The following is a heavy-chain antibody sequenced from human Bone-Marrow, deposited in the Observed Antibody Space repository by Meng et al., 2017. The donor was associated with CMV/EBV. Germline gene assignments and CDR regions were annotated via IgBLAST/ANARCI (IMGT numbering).Heavy chain of an antibody. V-gene: IGHV3-43*01. Sequence: GETRKISCAASGFTFDDYTMHWVRQASGKGLEGVSLISWDGGSTYYAVSVKGRFTISRDNSKNSLYLQMSSLRTDDTALYYFANEWLGAFDNWGQGTMVTVSS. CDR2: ISWDGGST. J-gene: IGHJ3*02. D-gene: IGHD5-12*01. CDR1: GFTFDDYT. CDR3: ANEWLGAFDN.